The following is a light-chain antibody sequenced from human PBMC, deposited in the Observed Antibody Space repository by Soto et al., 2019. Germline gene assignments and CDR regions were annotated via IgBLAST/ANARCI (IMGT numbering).Light chain of an antibody. CDR3: MQGTHWPPT. Sequence: DVVMTQSPRFLPVTLGQPASISCRSSQGLVSSDGNTYLNWFHQRPGQSPRRLIYKVSDRDPGVPDRFGGSGSGTDFTLKISRVEAEDVGIYYCMQGTHWPPTFGQGTKVEIK. V-gene: IGKV2-30*01. CDR1: QGLVSSDGNTY. CDR2: KVS. J-gene: IGKJ1*01.